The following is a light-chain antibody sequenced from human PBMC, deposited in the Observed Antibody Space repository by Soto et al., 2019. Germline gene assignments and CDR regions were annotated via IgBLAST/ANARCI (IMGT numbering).Light chain of an antibody. Sequence: DLQMTQSPSSLSASGGDRVTITCRASQSISSYLNWYQQKPGKAPKLLIYAASSLQSGVPSRFSGSGSGTDFTLTISSLQPEDFATYYCQQSYSTPFTFGPGTKVDIK. CDR3: QQSYSTPFT. V-gene: IGKV1-39*01. CDR1: QSISSY. J-gene: IGKJ3*01. CDR2: AAS.